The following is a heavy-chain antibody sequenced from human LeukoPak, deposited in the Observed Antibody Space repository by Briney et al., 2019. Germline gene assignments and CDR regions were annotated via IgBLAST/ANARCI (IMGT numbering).Heavy chain of an antibody. CDR1: GVSISSYY. J-gene: IGHJ4*02. V-gene: IGHV4-59*01. Sequence: SETLSLTCTVSGVSISSYYWSWIRQPPGKGLEWIGYIYYSGNTNYNPSLKSRVTISVDTSKNQFSLKLSSVTAADTAVYYCAKNTWELLQWGQGTLVTVSS. CDR3: AKNTWELLQ. D-gene: IGHD1-26*01. CDR2: IYYSGNT.